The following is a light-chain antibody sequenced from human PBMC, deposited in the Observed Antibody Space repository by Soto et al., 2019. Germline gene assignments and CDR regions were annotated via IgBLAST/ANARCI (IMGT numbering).Light chain of an antibody. Sequence: QSALTQPPSASGSPGQSVTISCTGASSDVGGYKYVSWYQQHPGKAPKLMIYEVSKLPSGVPDRFSGSKSGNTASLTVSGLQAEDEADYYCSSYAGSNNLYVFGTGTKLTVL. V-gene: IGLV2-8*01. CDR3: SSYAGSNNLYV. J-gene: IGLJ1*01. CDR1: SSDVGGYKY. CDR2: EVS.